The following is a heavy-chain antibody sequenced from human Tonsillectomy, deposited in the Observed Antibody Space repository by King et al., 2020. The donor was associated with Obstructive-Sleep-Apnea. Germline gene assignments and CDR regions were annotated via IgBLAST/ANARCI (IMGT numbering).Heavy chain of an antibody. D-gene: IGHD3-10*01. CDR2: ISFDGSNK. Sequence: VQLVESGGGVVQPGRSLRLSCAASGFTFSSYGMHWVRQAPGKGLEWVAVISFDGSNKYYADSVKGRFTISRDNSKNTLYLQMNSLRAADTAGYYWAKDQARDYGSGSWSDYWGQGTLVTVSS. V-gene: IGHV3-30*18. CDR1: GFTFSSYG. J-gene: IGHJ4*02. CDR3: AKDQARDYGSGSWSDY.